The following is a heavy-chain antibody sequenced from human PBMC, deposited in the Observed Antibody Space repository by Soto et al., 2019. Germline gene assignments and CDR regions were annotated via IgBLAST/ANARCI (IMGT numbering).Heavy chain of an antibody. D-gene: IGHD1-26*01. CDR3: AKGEVGALSY. J-gene: IGHJ4*02. CDR2: ISWNSGSI. CDR1: GFTFDDYA. V-gene: IGHV3-9*01. Sequence: EVQLVESGGGLVQPGRSLRLSCAASGFTFDDYAMHWVRQAPGKGLGWVSGISWNSGSIGYADSVKGRFTISRDNAKNSLYLQMNSLRAEDTALYYCAKGEVGALSYWGQGTLVTVSS.